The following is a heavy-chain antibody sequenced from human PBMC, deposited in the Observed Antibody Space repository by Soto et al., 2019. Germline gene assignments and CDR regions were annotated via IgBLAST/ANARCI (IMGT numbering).Heavy chain of an antibody. Sequence: SETLSLTCTVSGYSISRGYYWGRIRQPPGKGLQWIGTIYHDGTTYSNPSLNGRVTISVSTSQNRFSLTLRSVTAADTAVYYCARVPYHYARGTYRPRWFDPWGQGTLVTVSS. D-gene: IGHD3-16*02. CDR3: ARVPYHYARGTYRPRWFDP. CDR1: GYSISRGYY. V-gene: IGHV4-38-2*02. CDR2: IYHDGTT. J-gene: IGHJ5*02.